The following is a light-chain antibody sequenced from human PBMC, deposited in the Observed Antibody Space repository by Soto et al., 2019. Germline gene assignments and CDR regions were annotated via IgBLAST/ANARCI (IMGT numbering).Light chain of an antibody. V-gene: IGLV2-8*01. Sequence: QSALTQPPSASGSPGQSVTISCTGTSSDVGGYNYVSWYQHHPGKAPKLMIYAVNKRPSEVPDRFSASKSGNTASLTVSGLQAEDEADYYCSSYAGSNNLVFGTGTKVTVL. CDR3: SSYAGSNNLV. J-gene: IGLJ1*01. CDR1: SSDVGGYNY. CDR2: AVN.